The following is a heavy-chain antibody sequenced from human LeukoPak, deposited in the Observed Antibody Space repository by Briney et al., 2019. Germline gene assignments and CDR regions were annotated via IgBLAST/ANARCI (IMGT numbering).Heavy chain of an antibody. D-gene: IGHD3-22*01. CDR3: AREKHDSSGYYPTWNY. V-gene: IGHV1-69*05. Sequence: SVKVSCKASGGTFSSYAISWVRQAPGQGLEWMGRIIPIFGTANYAQKFQGRVTITTDESTSTAYMELSSLRSEDTAVYYCAREKHDSSGYYPTWNYWGQGTLVTVSS. CDR2: IIPIFGTA. J-gene: IGHJ4*02. CDR1: GGTFSSYA.